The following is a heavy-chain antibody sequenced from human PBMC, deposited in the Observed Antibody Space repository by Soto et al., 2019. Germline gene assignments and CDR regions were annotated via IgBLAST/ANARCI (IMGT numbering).Heavy chain of an antibody. CDR1: GFTFTNYW. D-gene: IGHD1-26*01. V-gene: IGHV3-74*01. J-gene: IGHJ6*02. Sequence: PGGSLRLSCAASGFTFTNYWMHWVRQVPGKGLVWVSRINGDGSSTEYAASVKGRFTISRDNAKNTVFLQMNSLRAEDTAVYYCAKVRALYYYYGMDVWGQGTTVTVSS. CDR3: AKVRALYYYYGMDV. CDR2: INGDGSST.